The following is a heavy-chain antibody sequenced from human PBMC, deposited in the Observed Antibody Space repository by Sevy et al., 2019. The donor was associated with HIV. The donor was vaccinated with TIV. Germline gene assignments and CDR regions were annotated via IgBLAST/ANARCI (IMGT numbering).Heavy chain of an antibody. CDR1: GITFSYYS. CDR2: ISSSSSNI. D-gene: IGHD3-10*01. J-gene: IGHJ6*02. Sequence: GGSLRLSCVGSGITFSYYSMNWVRQAPGKGLEWVSSISSSSSNIYYADSVKGRFTISRDNAKKSLYLQMNSLRAEETAGYYCARDRDGSGSSGGYGMDVWGQGTTVTVSS. V-gene: IGHV3-21*01. CDR3: ARDRDGSGSSGGYGMDV.